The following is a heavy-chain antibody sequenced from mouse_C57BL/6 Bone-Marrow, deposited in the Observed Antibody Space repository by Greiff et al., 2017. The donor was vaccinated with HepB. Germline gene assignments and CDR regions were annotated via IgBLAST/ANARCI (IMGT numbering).Heavy chain of an antibody. CDR2: IYPGDGDT. D-gene: IGHD1-1*01. CDR1: GYAFSSSW. Sequence: VKVQQSGPELVKPGASVKISCKASGYAFSSSWMNWVKQRPGKGLEWIGRIYPGDGDTNYNGKFKGKATLTADKSSSTAYMQLSSLTSEDSAVYCCARSYYGSSYGGWGQGTTLTVSS. J-gene: IGHJ2*01. V-gene: IGHV1-82*01. CDR3: ARSYYGSSYGG.